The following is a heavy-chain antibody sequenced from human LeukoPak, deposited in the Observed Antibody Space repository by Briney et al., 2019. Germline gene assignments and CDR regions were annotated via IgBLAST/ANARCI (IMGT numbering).Heavy chain of an antibody. D-gene: IGHD3-16*01. V-gene: IGHV1-24*01. CDR1: GYTFTGYY. CDR3: ATDLGPYYFDY. Sequence: ASVTVSCKASGYTFTGYYMHWVRQAPGKGLEWMGGFDPEDGETIYAQKFQGRVTMTEDTSTDTAYMELSSLRSEDTAVYYCATDLGPYYFDYWGQGTLVTVSS. J-gene: IGHJ4*02. CDR2: FDPEDGET.